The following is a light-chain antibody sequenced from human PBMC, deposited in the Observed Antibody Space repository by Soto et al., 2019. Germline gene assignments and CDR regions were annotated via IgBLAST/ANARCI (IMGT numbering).Light chain of an antibody. Sequence: QSVLTQPPSVSGAPGQRVTISCTGSSSNIGAGYDVHWYQQLPGTAPKLLIYVNNNRPSGVPDRFSASKSGTSASLAITGLQADDEADYYCQSYDSSLGGLVFGGGTKLTVL. CDR1: SSNIGAGYD. V-gene: IGLV1-40*01. J-gene: IGLJ2*01. CDR3: QSYDSSLGGLV. CDR2: VNN.